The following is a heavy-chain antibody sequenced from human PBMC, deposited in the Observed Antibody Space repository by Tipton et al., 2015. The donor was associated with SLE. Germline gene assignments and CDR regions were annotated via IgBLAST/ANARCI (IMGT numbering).Heavy chain of an antibody. J-gene: IGHJ6*03. CDR2: ISAYNGNT. D-gene: IGHD6-19*01. CDR1: GGTFSTYV. V-gene: IGHV1-18*01. Sequence: QSGAEVKKPGSSMKVSCKASGGTFSTYVISWVRQAPGQGLEWMGWISAYNGNTNYAQKLQGRVTMTTDTSTSTAYMELRSLRSDDTAVYYCARDLYSGWLSYYYYYYMDVWGKGTTVTVSS. CDR3: ARDLYSGWLSYYYYYYMDV.